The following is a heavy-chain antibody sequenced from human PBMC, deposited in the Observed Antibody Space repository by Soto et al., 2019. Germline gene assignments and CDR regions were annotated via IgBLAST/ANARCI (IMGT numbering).Heavy chain of an antibody. D-gene: IGHD4-17*01. CDR2: IIPILGIA. CDR1: GGTFSSYT. V-gene: IGHV1-69*02. CDR3: ARYYGDYEDDWFDP. J-gene: IGHJ5*02. Sequence: ASVKVSCKASGGTFSSYTISWVRQAPGQGLEWMGRIIPILGIANYAQKFQGRVTITADKSTSTAYMELSSLRSEDTAVYYCARYYGDYEDDWFDPWGQGTLVTVSS.